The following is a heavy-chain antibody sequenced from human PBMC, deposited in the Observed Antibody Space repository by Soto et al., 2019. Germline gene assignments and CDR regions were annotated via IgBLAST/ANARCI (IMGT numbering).Heavy chain of an antibody. J-gene: IGHJ4*01. CDR3: ARYSAASGTYYFDY. Sequence: SETLSLTCAVSGDSIIGTHWWSWVRRPPGKGLEFIGETHHSRGTNYNPSLRSRVTMSLDKSKNQLSLILYSVTAADTGIYYCARYSAASGTYYFDYWGQGTLVT. D-gene: IGHD6-13*01. V-gene: IGHV4-4*02. CDR1: GDSIIGTHW. CDR2: THHSRGT.